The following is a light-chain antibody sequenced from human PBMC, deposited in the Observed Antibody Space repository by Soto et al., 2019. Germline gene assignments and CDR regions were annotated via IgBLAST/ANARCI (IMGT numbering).Light chain of an antibody. J-gene: IGKJ3*01. CDR1: QSVSSSY. Sequence: EIVLTQSPGTLSLSPGERATLSCRASQSVSSSYLAWYQQKPGQAPRLLIYGASSRATGIPDRFSGSGSGTDFTLTISRLEPEDFAVYYCQLYGNSPPEGTFGPGTKVDIK. CDR3: QLYGNSPPEGT. CDR2: GAS. V-gene: IGKV3-20*01.